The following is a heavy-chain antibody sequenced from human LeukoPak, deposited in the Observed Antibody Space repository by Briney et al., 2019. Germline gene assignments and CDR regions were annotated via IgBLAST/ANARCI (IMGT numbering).Heavy chain of an antibody. J-gene: IGHJ4*02. V-gene: IGHV3-23*01. D-gene: IGHD3-22*01. CDR2: ISGSGGST. Sequence: GGSLRLSCAASGFTFSSYAMSRVRQAPGKGLEWVSAISGSGGSTYYADSVKGRFTISRDNSKNTLYLQMNSLRAEDTAVYYCANTFFRYYYDSSGPRVDYWGQGTLVTVSS. CDR1: GFTFSSYA. CDR3: ANTFFRYYYDSSGPRVDY.